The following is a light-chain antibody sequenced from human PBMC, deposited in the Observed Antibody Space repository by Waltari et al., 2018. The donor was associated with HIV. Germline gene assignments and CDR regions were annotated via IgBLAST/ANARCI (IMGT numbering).Light chain of an antibody. J-gene: IGLJ3*02. CDR2: EFN. CDR3: SSYAGSNNWV. CDR1: NSDIGPYNY. Sequence: QSALTQPPSASGSPGQSVTISCTGTNSDIGPYNYVPWYQQHPGKAPKFMSYEFNRRPSGVPDRFSGSKSGNTASLTVSGLQAEDEADYYCSSYAGSNNWVFGGGTKLTVL. V-gene: IGLV2-8*01.